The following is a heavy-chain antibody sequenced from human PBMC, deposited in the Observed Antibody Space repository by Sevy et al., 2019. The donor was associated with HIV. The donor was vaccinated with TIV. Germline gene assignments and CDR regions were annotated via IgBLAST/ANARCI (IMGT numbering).Heavy chain of an antibody. Sequence: GGSLRLSCAASGFTFSNYFINWVRQDPGKGLEWVSSISSGSSYIFYADSVKGRFTISRDNAKNSLYLHMNSLRAEDTAVYYCARGDYYGSLYYFDYWGPGTLVTVS. CDR1: GFTFSNYF. J-gene: IGHJ4*02. V-gene: IGHV3-21*01. D-gene: IGHD3-10*01. CDR2: ISSGSSYI. CDR3: ARGDYYGSLYYFDY.